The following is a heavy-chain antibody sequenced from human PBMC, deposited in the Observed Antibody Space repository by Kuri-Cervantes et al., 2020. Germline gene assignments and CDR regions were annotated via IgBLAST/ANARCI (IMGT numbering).Heavy chain of an antibody. CDR1: GYTFTGYY. Sequence: ASVKVSCKASGYTFTGYYMHWVRQAPGQGLEWMGWINPNSGGTNYAQKFQGRVTMTRDTSISTAYMELSRLRSDDTAVYYCASDNTPEIPYYFDYWGQGTLVTVSS. CDR2: INPNSGGT. CDR3: ASDNTPEIPYYFDY. V-gene: IGHV1-2*02. D-gene: IGHD5-24*01. J-gene: IGHJ4*02.